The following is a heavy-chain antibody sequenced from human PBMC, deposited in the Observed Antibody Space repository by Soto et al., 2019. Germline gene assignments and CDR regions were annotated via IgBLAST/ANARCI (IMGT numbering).Heavy chain of an antibody. D-gene: IGHD3-3*01. CDR3: ARDYDLPSYYGMDV. Sequence: GGSLRLCCAASGFTVSSNYMSWVRQDPGKGLEWVSVIYSGGRTYYADSVKGRFTISRDNSKNTLYLQMNSLRAEDTAVYYCARDYDLPSYYGMDVWGQGTTVTVSS. CDR1: GFTVSSNY. V-gene: IGHV3-66*01. J-gene: IGHJ6*02. CDR2: IYSGGRT.